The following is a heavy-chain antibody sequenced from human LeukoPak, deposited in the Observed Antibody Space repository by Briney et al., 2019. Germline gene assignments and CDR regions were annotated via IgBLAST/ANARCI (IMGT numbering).Heavy chain of an antibody. V-gene: IGHV3-53*01. CDR2: IYSDGTT. Sequence: GGSLRLSCAAPGFTVSSNYMSWVRQAPERGLEWVSIIYSDGTTYYADSVKGRFAISRDNSKNTLYLQMNSLRAEDTAVYYCAKDPAAARTYFDYWGQGTLVTVSS. J-gene: IGHJ4*02. D-gene: IGHD6-13*01. CDR3: AKDPAAARTYFDY. CDR1: GFTVSSNY.